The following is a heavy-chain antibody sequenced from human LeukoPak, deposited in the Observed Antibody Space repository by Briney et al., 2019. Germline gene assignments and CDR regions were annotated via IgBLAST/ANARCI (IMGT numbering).Heavy chain of an antibody. CDR1: GGSFSGYY. D-gene: IGHD3-22*01. CDR2: IYHGGST. J-gene: IGHJ4*02. Sequence: SETLSLTCAVYGGSFSGYYWSWIRQPPGKGLEWIGEIYHGGSTNYNPSIKSRVTIPVDTSKNQISLQLSSVTAADTAVYYCARDGNSRNYYDSSGYYYDFDYWGQGTLVTVSS. V-gene: IGHV4-34*01. CDR3: ARDGNSRNYYDSSGYYYDFDY.